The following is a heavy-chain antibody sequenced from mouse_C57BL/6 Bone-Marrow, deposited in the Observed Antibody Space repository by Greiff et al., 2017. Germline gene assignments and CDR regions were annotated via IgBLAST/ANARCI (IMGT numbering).Heavy chain of an antibody. CDR3: ARARITTVSYFDY. V-gene: IGHV5-4*01. CDR1: GFTFSSYA. D-gene: IGHD1-1*01. CDR2: ISDGGSYT. Sequence: EVQGVESGGGLVKPGGSLKLSCAASGFTFSSYAMSWVRQTPEKRLEWVATISDGGSYTYYPDNVKGRFTISRDNAKNNLYLQMSHLKSEDTAMYYCARARITTVSYFDYWGQGTTLTVSS. J-gene: IGHJ2*01.